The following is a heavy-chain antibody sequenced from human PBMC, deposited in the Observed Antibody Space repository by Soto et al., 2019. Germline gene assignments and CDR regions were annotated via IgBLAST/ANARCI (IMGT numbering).Heavy chain of an antibody. V-gene: IGHV1-69*13. CDR3: ASTHQTTDDAFDI. J-gene: IGHJ3*02. CDR1: GGTFSSYA. Sequence: GASVKVSCKASGGTFSSYAISWVRQAPGQGLEWMGGIIPIFGTANYAQKFQGRVTITADESTSTAYMELSSLRSEDTAVYYCASTHQTTDDAFDIWGQGTMVTVSS. CDR2: IIPIFGTA.